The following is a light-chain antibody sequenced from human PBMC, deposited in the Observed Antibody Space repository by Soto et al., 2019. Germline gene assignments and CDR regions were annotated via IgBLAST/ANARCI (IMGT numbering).Light chain of an antibody. Sequence: IQMTQSPSSLSAYVGYRVTIACRASQNINIYLNWYPKRTGKAPKLLVTTAPTFQSGVPSRFSGSGSGADFTLTISGLQPEDSATDDGQQRYSYPHSFGQGTKVDIK. CDR1: QNINIY. V-gene: IGKV1-39*01. CDR2: TAP. CDR3: QQRYSYPHS. J-gene: IGKJ2*01.